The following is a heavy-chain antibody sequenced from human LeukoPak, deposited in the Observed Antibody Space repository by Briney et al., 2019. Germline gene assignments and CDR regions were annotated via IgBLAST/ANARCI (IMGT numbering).Heavy chain of an antibody. CDR2: ISYDGSNK. V-gene: IGHV3-30-3*01. J-gene: IGHJ4*02. D-gene: IGHD3-16*01. CDR1: GFTFSSYA. Sequence: GGSLRLSCAASGFTFSSYAMHWVRQAPGKGLEWVAVISYDGSNKYYADSVKGRFTISRDNSKNTLYLQMNSLRAEDTAVYYCARAFGPCYFDYWGQGTLVTVSS. CDR3: ARAFGPCYFDY.